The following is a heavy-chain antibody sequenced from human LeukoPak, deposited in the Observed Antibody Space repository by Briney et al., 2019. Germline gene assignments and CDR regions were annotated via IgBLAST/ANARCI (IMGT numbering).Heavy chain of an antibody. CDR2: IYHSGST. Sequence: SQTLSLTCTVSGGSIGSGGYYWSWIRQPPGKGLEWIGYIYHSGSTYYNPSLKSRVTISVDRSKNQFSLKLSSVTAADTAVYYCARDREAYCGGDCQDGYFDLWGRGTLVTVSS. V-gene: IGHV4-30-2*01. CDR3: ARDREAYCGGDCQDGYFDL. J-gene: IGHJ2*01. CDR1: GGSIGSGGYY. D-gene: IGHD2-21*01.